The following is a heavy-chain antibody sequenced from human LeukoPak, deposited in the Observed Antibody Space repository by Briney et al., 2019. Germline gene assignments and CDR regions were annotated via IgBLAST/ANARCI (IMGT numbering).Heavy chain of an antibody. J-gene: IGHJ2*01. CDR1: GVSINTYS. CDR3: ATDGYFEV. CDR2: MSYTGST. Sequence: SSETLSLTCTVSGVSINTYSWSWVRQPPGKGLEWIGYMSYTGSTSYNPSLRSRVTISVDKSKNQFSLKLTSVTAADTAVYFCATDGYFEVWGRGTLVTVSS. V-gene: IGHV4-59*01.